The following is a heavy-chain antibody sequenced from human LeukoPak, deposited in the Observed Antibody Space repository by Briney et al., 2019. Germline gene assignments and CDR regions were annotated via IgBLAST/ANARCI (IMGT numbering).Heavy chain of an antibody. D-gene: IGHD1-26*01. J-gene: IGHJ4*02. CDR3: ARGPVGATPLDY. V-gene: IGHV3-23*01. Sequence: GGSLRLSCAASGFTFSSYGMSWVRQAPGKGLEWVSAISGSGGSTYYADSVKGRFTISRDNSKNTLYLQMNSLRVDDTALYYCARGPVGATPLDYWGQGTLVTVSS. CDR1: GFTFSSYG. CDR2: ISGSGGST.